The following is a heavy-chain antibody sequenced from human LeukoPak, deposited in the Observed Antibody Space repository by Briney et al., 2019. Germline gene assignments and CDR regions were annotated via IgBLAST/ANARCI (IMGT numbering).Heavy chain of an antibody. CDR2: IYTSGST. CDR3: ARSIVATMGLFDY. V-gene: IGHV4-61*02. CDR1: GGSISSGSYY. Sequence: TSETLSLTCTVSGGSISSGSYYWSWIRQPAGKGLEWIGRIYTSGSTNYNPSLKSRVTISVDTSKNQFSLKLSSVTAADTAVYYCARSIVATMGLFDYWGQGTLVTVSS. J-gene: IGHJ4*02. D-gene: IGHD5-12*01.